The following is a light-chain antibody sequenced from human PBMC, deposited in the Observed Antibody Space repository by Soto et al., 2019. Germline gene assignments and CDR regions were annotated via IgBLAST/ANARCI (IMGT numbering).Light chain of an antibody. J-gene: IGKJ1*01. V-gene: IGKV3-20*01. Sequence: IVLTQSPGTLSLSPGERATLSCRASQSVSSSYLAWYQQNRGQAPRLLIYGASSRATGIPDRFSGSGSGTDFTLTISRLEPEDFAVYYCQQYGSSPLWTFGQGTKVDIK. CDR1: QSVSSSY. CDR3: QQYGSSPLWT. CDR2: GAS.